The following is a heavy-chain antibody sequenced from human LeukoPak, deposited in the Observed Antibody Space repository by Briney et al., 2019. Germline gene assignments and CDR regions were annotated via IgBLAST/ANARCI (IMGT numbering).Heavy chain of an antibody. Sequence: SETLSLTCTVSGGPISSSNYYWGWIRQPPGKGLEWIGNIYYSGSTYYNPSLKSRVTISIDTSKNQFSLKLSSVTAADTAVYYCARTSSKWDHTYDYWGQGTLVTVSS. V-gene: IGHV4-39*07. CDR1: GGPISSSNYY. D-gene: IGHD1-26*01. CDR3: ARTSSKWDHTYDY. CDR2: IYYSGST. J-gene: IGHJ4*02.